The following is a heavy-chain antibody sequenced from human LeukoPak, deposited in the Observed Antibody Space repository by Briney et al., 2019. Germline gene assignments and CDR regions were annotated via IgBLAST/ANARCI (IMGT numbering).Heavy chain of an antibody. CDR3: AKDIRGRSQQLAALDY. V-gene: IGHV3-33*06. CDR1: GFTFSSYG. CDR2: IWYDGSNK. J-gene: IGHJ4*02. D-gene: IGHD6-13*01. Sequence: HTGGSLRLSCAASGFTFSSYGMHWVRQAPGKGLEWVAVIWYDGSNKYYADSVKGRFTISRDDSKNTLYLQMNSLRAEDTAVYYCAKDIRGRSQQLAALDYWGQGTLVTVSS.